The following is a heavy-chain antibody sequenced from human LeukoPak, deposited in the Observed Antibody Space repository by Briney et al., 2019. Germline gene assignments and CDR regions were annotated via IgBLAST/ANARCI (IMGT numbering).Heavy chain of an antibody. Sequence: SETLSLTCTVSGGSISSYYWSWIRQPPGKGLEWIGYIYYSGSTNYNPSLKSRVTTSVDTSKNQFSLKLSSVTAADTAVYYCARGLVGYLYYFDYWGQGTLVTVSS. J-gene: IGHJ4*02. D-gene: IGHD2-21*01. CDR3: ARGLVGYLYYFDY. V-gene: IGHV4-59*01. CDR1: GGSISSYY. CDR2: IYYSGST.